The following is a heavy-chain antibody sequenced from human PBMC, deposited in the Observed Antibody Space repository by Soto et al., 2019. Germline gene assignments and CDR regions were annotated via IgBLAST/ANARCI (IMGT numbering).Heavy chain of an antibody. CDR2: IIPIFGTA. CDR1: GGTFSRYA. CDR3: AITKFSTIPPATESFVFAS. J-gene: IGHJ5*01. D-gene: IGHD4-4*01. Sequence: GAAVKVSSKASGGTFSRYAMSWLRQAPGQGHEWMGGIIPIFGTANYAQKFQGRVTITADESTSTAYMELSSLRSEGTAVYYCAITKFSTIPPATESFVFASW. V-gene: IGHV1-69*13.